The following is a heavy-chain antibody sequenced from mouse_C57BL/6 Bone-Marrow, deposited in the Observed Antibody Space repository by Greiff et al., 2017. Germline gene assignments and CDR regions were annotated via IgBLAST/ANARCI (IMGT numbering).Heavy chain of an antibody. J-gene: IGHJ3*01. CDR2: ISYDGSN. V-gene: IGHV3-6*01. D-gene: IGHD2-1*01. Sequence: EVKLVESGPGLVKPSQSLSLTCSVTGYSITSGYYWNWIRQFPGNKLEWMGYISYDGSNNYNPSLKNRISITRDTSKNQFFLKLNSVTTEDTATYYCARDRGNYGAYWGQGTLVTVSA. CDR1: GYSITSGYY. CDR3: ARDRGNYGAY.